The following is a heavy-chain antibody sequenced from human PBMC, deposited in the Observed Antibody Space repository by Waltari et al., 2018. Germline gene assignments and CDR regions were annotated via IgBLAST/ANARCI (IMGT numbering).Heavy chain of an antibody. CDR3: ARYYGNGEGWLDP. D-gene: IGHD3-3*01. CDR2: FPFCAAT. V-gene: IGHV4-39*07. J-gene: IGHJ5*02. CDR1: GGSISSGSYY. Sequence: QLQLQESGPGLVKPSETLSLTCTVSGGSISSGSYYWGWIRQHPGKGLASLRYFPFCAATYYNLSLKRRVPMSVDTSRDQYSWCLRSAASADTAVYYCARYYGNGEGWLDPWGQGTLVTVSS.